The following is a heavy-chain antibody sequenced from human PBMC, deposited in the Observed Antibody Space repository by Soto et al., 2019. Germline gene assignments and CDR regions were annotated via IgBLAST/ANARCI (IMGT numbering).Heavy chain of an antibody. CDR2: ISGSGGST. Sequence: EVQLLESGGGLVQPGGSLRLSCAASGFTFSSYAMSWVRQAPGKGLEWVSAISGSGGSTYYADSVKGRFTISRDNSKNPAYLQMNSPRAGDTGVNYWGTIPGREKRYHWGQGTLVTGPS. V-gene: IGHV3-23*01. J-gene: IGHJ1*01. CDR1: GFTFSSYA. D-gene: IGHD5-18*01. CDR3: GTIPGREKRYH.